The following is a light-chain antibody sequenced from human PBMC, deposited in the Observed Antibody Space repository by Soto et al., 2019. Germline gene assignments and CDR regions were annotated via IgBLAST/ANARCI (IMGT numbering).Light chain of an antibody. CDR2: EGT. CDR3: CSYAGSTIFYV. J-gene: IGLJ1*01. CDR1: SSDVGSYNL. Sequence: QSALTQPASVSGSRGQSITISCTGTSSDVGSYNLVSWYQRHPGKAPKLMIYEGTKRPSGISNRFSASKSGNTASLTISGLQAEDEADYFCCSYAGSTIFYVFGTGTKLTVL. V-gene: IGLV2-23*01.